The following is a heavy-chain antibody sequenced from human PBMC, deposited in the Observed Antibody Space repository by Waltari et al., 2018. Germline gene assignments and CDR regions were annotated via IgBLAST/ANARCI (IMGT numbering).Heavy chain of an antibody. Sequence: QVQLQESGPGLVKPSQTLSLTCTVSGGSISSGSYYWSWIRQPAGKGLEWIGRIYTSGSTNYNPSLKSRVTISVDTSKNQFSLKLSSVTAADTAVYYCASYRSGYSYGYDYWGQGTLVTVSS. CDR2: IYTSGST. J-gene: IGHJ4*02. V-gene: IGHV4-61*02. CDR1: GGSISSGSYY. D-gene: IGHD5-18*01. CDR3: ASYRSGYSYGYDY.